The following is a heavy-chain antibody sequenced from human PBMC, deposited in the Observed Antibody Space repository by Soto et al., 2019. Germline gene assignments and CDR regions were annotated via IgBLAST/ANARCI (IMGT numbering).Heavy chain of an antibody. CDR1: GGTFSSYA. J-gene: IGHJ6*02. D-gene: IGHD3-3*01. V-gene: IGHV1-69*13. CDR3: ARGLKVFGVVIIRYYYYGMDV. Sequence: ASVKVSCKASGGTFSSYAISWVRQAPGQGLEWMGGIIPIFGTANYAQKFQDRVTITADESTSTAYMELSSLRSEDTAVYYCARGLKVFGVVIIRYYYYGMDVWGQGTTVTVSS. CDR2: IIPIFGTA.